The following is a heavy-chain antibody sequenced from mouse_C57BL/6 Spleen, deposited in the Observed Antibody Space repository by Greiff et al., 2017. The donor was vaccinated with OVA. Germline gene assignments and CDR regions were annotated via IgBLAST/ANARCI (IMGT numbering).Heavy chain of an antibody. V-gene: IGHV1-64*01. D-gene: IGHD1-1*01. Sequence: QVQLQQPGAELVKPGASVKLSCKASGYTFTSYWMHWVKQRPGQGLEWIGMIPPSSGSTNYNEKFKSKATLTVDKSSSTAYMQLSSLTSEDSAVYYCARSGDYYGSSYFDYWGQGTTLTVSS. CDR1: GYTFTSYW. CDR3: ARSGDYYGSSYFDY. J-gene: IGHJ2*01. CDR2: IPPSSGST.